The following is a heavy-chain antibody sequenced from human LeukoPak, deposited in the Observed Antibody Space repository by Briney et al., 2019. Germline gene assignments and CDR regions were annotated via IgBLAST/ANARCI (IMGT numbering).Heavy chain of an antibody. J-gene: IGHJ4*02. CDR2: IFPSGGEI. V-gene: IGHV3-23*01. D-gene: IGHD2-8*02. Sequence: GGSLRLSCAASGFTFSTFAMIWVRQPPGKGLEWVSSIFPSGGEIHCADSVRGRFTISRDNSKSTLSLQMNSLRAEDTAIYYCATYRQVLLPFESWGQGTLVTVSS. CDR1: GFTFSTFA. CDR3: ATYRQVLLPFES.